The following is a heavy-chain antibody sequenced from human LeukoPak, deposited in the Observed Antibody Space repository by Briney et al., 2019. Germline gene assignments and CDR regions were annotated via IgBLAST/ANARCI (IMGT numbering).Heavy chain of an antibody. CDR3: ARGYYDFWSGYYFGAHFDY. CDR2: INPNSGGT. D-gene: IGHD3-3*01. J-gene: IGHJ4*02. Sequence: ASVKVSCKASGYTFTGYYMHWVRQAPGQGLEWMGWINPNSGGTNYAQKFQGRVTMTRDTSISTAYMELSRLRSDDTAVYYCARGYYDFWSGYYFGAHFDYWGQGTLVTVSS. CDR1: GYTFTGYY. V-gene: IGHV1-2*02.